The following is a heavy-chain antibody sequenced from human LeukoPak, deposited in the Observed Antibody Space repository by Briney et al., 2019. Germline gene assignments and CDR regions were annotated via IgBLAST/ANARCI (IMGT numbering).Heavy chain of an antibody. CDR3: AKGPNYFDS. J-gene: IGHJ4*02. CDR2: MNSDGSAT. CDR1: GFSFSNYW. V-gene: IGHV3-74*01. Sequence: GGSLRLSCAASGFSFSNYWMHWVRQAPGKGLVWVTRMNSDGSATYYADSVQGRFTISRDNAKNTLYVQMNSLRAEDTAMYFCAKGPNYFDSWGQGTLVTVSS.